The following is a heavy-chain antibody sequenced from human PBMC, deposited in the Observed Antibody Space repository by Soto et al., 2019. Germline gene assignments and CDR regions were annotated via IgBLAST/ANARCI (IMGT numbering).Heavy chain of an antibody. D-gene: IGHD5-12*01. Sequence: ASVKVSCKASGYTFTSYDINWVRQATGQGLEWMGWMNPNSGNTGYAQKFQGRVTMTRNTSISTAYMELSSLRSEDTAVYYCERDGGSGYEIDYWGQGTLVTVSS. CDR3: ERDGGSGYEIDY. J-gene: IGHJ4*02. V-gene: IGHV1-8*01. CDR2: MNPNSGNT. CDR1: GYTFTSYD.